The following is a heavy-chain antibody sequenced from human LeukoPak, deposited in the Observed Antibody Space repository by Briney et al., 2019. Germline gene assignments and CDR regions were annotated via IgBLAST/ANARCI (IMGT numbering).Heavy chain of an antibody. D-gene: IGHD6-19*01. V-gene: IGHV3-48*04. CDR3: ARTSAPDSSGGGAFDI. CDR1: GFTFSSYS. Sequence: GGSLRLSCAASGFTFSSYSMNWVRQAPGKGLEWVSYISSSSSTMYYADSVKGRFTISRDNAKNSLYLQMNSLRAEDTAVYYCARTSAPDSSGGGAFDIWGQGTMVTVSS. J-gene: IGHJ3*02. CDR2: ISSSSSTM.